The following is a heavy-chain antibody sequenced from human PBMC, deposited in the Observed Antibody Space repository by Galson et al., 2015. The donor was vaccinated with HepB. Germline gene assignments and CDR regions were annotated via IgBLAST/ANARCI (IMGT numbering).Heavy chain of an antibody. J-gene: IGHJ3*02. Sequence: SETLSLTCAVYGGSFSGYYWSWIRQPPGKGLEWIGEINHSGSTNYNPSLKSRVTISVDTSKNQFSLKLSSVTAADTAVYYCARGLIRYGSGSDDAFDIWGQGTMVTVSS. V-gene: IGHV4-34*01. CDR2: INHSGST. D-gene: IGHD3-10*01. CDR3: ARGLIRYGSGSDDAFDI. CDR1: GGSFSGYY.